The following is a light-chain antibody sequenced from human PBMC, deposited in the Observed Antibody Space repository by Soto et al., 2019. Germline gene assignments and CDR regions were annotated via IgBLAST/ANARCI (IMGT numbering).Light chain of an antibody. V-gene: IGLV2-14*01. J-gene: IGLJ1*01. CDR2: DVT. Sequence: QSALTQPASVSGSPGQSITISCTGTSSDVGGYNYVSWCQQHPVKAPKLMIYDVTNRPSGVSDRFSGSKSGNTASLTISGRQAEDEADYYCSSYTSSSTPYVFGTGTKLTVL. CDR3: SSYTSSSTPYV. CDR1: SSDVGGYNY.